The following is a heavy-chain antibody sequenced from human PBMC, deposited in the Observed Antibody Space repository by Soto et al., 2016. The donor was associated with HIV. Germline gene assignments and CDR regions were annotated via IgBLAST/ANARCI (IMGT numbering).Heavy chain of an antibody. V-gene: IGHV1-69*13. D-gene: IGHD3-22*01. CDR2: IIPIFGTA. Sequence: QVQLVQSGAEAKKPGSSVKVSCKASGGTFQQNASSMCVPDQDTAIRIIPIFGTANYAQKFQGRVTITADESTSTAYMELSSLRSEDTAVYYCARDPRRGYYDSSGYYSDAFDIWGQGTMVTVSS. CDR1: GGTFQQNA. CDR3: ARDPRRGYYDSSGYYSDAFDI. J-gene: IGHJ3*02.